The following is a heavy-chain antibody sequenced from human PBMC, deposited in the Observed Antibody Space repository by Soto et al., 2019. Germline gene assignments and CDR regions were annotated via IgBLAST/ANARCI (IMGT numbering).Heavy chain of an antibody. Sequence: EVQLLESGGGLVQPGGSLRLSCAASGFIFSNYDMSWVRLAPGKGLEWVSVIGTSGGGTYYADSVKGRFTISRDNSKNTVYLQMSSLRAEDTALYMCVRHAKLTSVTANVGYYYRLDIWGPVTTVTISS. J-gene: IGHJ6*02. D-gene: IGHD4-4*01. CDR1: GFIFSNYD. CDR2: IGTSGGGT. V-gene: IGHV3-23*01. CDR3: VRHAKLTSVTANVGYYYRLDI.